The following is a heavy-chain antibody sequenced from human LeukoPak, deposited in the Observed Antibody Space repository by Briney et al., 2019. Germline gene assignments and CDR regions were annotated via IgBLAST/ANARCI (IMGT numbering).Heavy chain of an antibody. Sequence: SETLSLTCTVSGGSISSYYWSWIRQPPGKGLEWIGYIYYSGSTNYNPSLKSRVTISVDTSKNQFSLKLSSVTAADTAVYYCARDGWSYYYGMDVWGQGTTVTVSS. D-gene: IGHD2-15*01. CDR1: GGSISSYY. CDR2: IYYSGST. V-gene: IGHV4-59*01. CDR3: ARDGWSYYYGMDV. J-gene: IGHJ6*02.